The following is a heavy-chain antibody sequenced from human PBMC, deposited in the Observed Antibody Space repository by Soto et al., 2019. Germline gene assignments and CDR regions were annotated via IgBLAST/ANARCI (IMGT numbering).Heavy chain of an antibody. CDR3: ARSPPLRFLYPLDY. J-gene: IGHJ4*02. V-gene: IGHV3-30-3*01. CDR2: ISYDGSNK. CDR1: GFTFSSYA. Sequence: QVQLVKSGGGVVQPGRSLRLSCAASGFTFSSYAMHWVRQAPGKGLEWVAVISYDGSNKYYADSVKGRFTISRDNSKNTLYLQMNSLRAEDTAVYYCARSPPLRFLYPLDYWGQGTLVTVSS. D-gene: IGHD3-3*01.